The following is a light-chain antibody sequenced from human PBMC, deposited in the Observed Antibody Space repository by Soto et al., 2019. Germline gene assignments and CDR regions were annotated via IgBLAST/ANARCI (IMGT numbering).Light chain of an antibody. J-gene: IGLJ3*02. CDR3: CSYAGGASWV. V-gene: IGLV2-23*01. Sequence: QSALTQPASVSGSPGQSITISCTGTSSDVGSYNFVSWYQQHPGKAPKLMIYEGSKRPSGVSNRFSGSKSGNTASLTISGLQAEDEADYYCCSYAGGASWVFGGGTKVTVL. CDR1: SSDVGSYNF. CDR2: EGS.